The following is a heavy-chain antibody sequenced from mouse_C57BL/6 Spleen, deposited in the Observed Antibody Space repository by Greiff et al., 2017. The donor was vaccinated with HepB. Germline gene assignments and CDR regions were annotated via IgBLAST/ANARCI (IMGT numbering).Heavy chain of an antibody. CDR3: ARVGDYGSSYGYWYFDV. V-gene: IGHV3-1*01. D-gene: IGHD1-1*01. J-gene: IGHJ1*03. CDR1: GYSITSGYD. CDR2: ISYSGST. Sequence: EVQLQQSGPGMVKPSQSLSLTCTVTGYSITSGYDWHWIRHFPGNKLEWMGYISYSGSTNYNPSLKSRISITHDTSKNHFFLKLNSVTTEDTATYYCARVGDYGSSYGYWYFDVWGTGTTVTVSS.